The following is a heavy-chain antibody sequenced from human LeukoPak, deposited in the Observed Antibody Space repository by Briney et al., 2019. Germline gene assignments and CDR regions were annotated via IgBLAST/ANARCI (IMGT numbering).Heavy chain of an antibody. D-gene: IGHD3-3*01. Sequence: PGASVKVSCKASGYTFTSYGISWVRQAPGQGLEWRGWISAYNGNTNYAQKLQGRVTMTTDTSTSTAYMELRSLRSDDTAVYYCARSLIRDYDFWSGYYPLDAFDIWGQGTMVTVSS. J-gene: IGHJ3*02. V-gene: IGHV1-18*01. CDR3: ARSLIRDYDFWSGYYPLDAFDI. CDR1: GYTFTSYG. CDR2: ISAYNGNT.